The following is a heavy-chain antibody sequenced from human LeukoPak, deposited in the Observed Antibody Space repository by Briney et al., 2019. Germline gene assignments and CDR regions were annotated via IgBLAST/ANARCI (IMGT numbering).Heavy chain of an antibody. CDR2: MNPDGSTM. J-gene: IGHJ3*02. CDR1: GFSFSGSW. V-gene: IGHV3-7*01. CDR3: ARDPLNGALDI. Sequence: GGSLRLSCTASGFSFSGSWMSWVRQLPGKGLEWLADMNPDGSTMVYVDSVKGRFTISRNNAKNSVYLQMDGLRAEDTAVYYCARDPLNGALDIWGQGTLVTVSS.